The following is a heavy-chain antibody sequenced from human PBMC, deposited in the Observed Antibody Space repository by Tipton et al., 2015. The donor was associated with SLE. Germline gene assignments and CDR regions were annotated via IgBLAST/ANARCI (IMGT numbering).Heavy chain of an antibody. V-gene: IGHV4-59*11. D-gene: IGHD2-8*01. CDR2: IPDSGIT. CDR1: GASISSHY. CDR3: ARVLGSRYCANGVCTSPYYFYYYMDV. J-gene: IGHJ6*03. Sequence: TLSLTCSVSGASISSHYWTWIRQPPGKGLEWIGYIPDSGITNYNPSLKSRVAISIDTSKNQFSLNLSSVTAADTALYYCARVLGSRYCANGVCTSPYYFYYYMDVWGRGTSVTVSS.